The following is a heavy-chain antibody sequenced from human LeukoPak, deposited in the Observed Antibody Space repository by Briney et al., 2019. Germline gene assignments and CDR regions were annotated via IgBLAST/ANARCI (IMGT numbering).Heavy chain of an antibody. CDR2: IYHSGST. V-gene: IGHV4-4*02. J-gene: IGHJ4*02. CDR3: AREAAMVTDHHTDFDY. D-gene: IGHD5-18*01. Sequence: SGTLSLTCAVSGGSISSSNWWSWVRQPPGKGLEWIGEIYHSGSTNYNPSLKSRVTISVDTSKNQFSLKLSSVTAADTAVYYCAREAAMVTDHHTDFDYWGQGTLVTVSS. CDR1: GGSISSSNW.